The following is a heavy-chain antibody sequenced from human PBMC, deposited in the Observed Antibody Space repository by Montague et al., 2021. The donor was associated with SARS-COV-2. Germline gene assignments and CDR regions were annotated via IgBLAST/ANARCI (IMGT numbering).Heavy chain of an antibody. J-gene: IGHJ6*02. D-gene: IGHD1-26*01. Sequence: SVKVSCKASGGTFSSYAISWVRQAPGQGLEWMGRIIPTFGIANYAQKFQGRVTITADKSTSTAYMELSSLRSEDTAVYYCARAENSGSYGYYYGMDVWGQGTTVIVSS. CDR1: GGTFSSYA. CDR2: IIPTFGIA. CDR3: ARAENSGSYGYYYGMDV. V-gene: IGHV1-69*04.